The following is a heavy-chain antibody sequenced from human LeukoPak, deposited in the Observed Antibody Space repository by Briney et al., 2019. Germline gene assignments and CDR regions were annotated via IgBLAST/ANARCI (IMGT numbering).Heavy chain of an antibody. D-gene: IGHD6-13*01. V-gene: IGHV1-2*02. Sequence: VSVKVSCSASGYTFTVYYMHWERQAPGQGHEWMGWINPNSGGTNYAQKFQGRVTMTRDTSISTAYMELSRLRSDDTAVYYCARAQRSSWYGFDYWGQGTLVTVSS. CDR3: ARAQRSSWYGFDY. CDR1: GYTFTVYY. J-gene: IGHJ4*02. CDR2: INPNSGGT.